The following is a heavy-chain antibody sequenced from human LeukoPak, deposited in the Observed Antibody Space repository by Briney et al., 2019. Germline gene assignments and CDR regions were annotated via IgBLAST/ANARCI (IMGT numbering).Heavy chain of an antibody. V-gene: IGHV3-9*01. CDR2: ISWNSGSI. Sequence: SGGSLRLSCAASGFTFDDYAMHWVRQAPGKGLEWVSGISWNSGSIGYADSVKGRFTISRDNAKNSLYLQMNSLRAEDTAVYYCASHFVERSWWYYYMDVWGKGTTVTVSS. CDR3: ASHFVERSWWYYYMDV. D-gene: IGHD3-3*01. J-gene: IGHJ6*03. CDR1: GFTFDDYA.